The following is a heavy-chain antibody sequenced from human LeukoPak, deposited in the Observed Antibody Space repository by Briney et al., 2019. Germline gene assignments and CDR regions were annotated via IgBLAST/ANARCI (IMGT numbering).Heavy chain of an antibody. J-gene: IGHJ4*02. D-gene: IGHD2-2*01. CDR2: IYTSGST. CDR3: ARLSTAFSTADY. Sequence: SETLSLTCTVSGGSISNYYRSWIRQPPGKGLEWIGYIYTSGSTNYNPSLKSRVTISVDTSKNQFSLKLSSVTAADTAVYYCARLSTAFSTADYWGQGTLVTVSS. V-gene: IGHV4-4*09. CDR1: GGSISNYY.